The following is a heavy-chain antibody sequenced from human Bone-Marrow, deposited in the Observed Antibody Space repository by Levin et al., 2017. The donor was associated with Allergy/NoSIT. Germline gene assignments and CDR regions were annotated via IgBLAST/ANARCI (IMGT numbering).Heavy chain of an antibody. CDR2: ISSSSSTI. CDR3: ARFLSPFDY. Sequence: GGSLRLSCAASGFTFSSYSMNWVRQAPGKGLEWVSYISSSSSTIYYADSVKGRFTISRDNAKNSLYLQMNSLRAEDTAVYYCARFLSPFDYWGQGTLVTVSS. CDR1: GFTFSSYS. V-gene: IGHV3-48*04. J-gene: IGHJ4*02.